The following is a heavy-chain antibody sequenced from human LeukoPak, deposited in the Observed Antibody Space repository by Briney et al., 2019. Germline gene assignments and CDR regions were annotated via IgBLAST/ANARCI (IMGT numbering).Heavy chain of an antibody. Sequence: GGSLRLSCEATGFAFYDYAMHWVRQVPGKGLEWVSGISRNSGDIAYADSVKGRFTISRDNAKNSLYLQMNSLKPEDTALYYCARAQSKESDDSGSFYRHFDYWGRGTLVTVSS. V-gene: IGHV3-9*01. CDR2: ISRNSGDI. J-gene: IGHJ4*02. CDR1: GFAFYDYA. CDR3: ARAQSKESDDSGSFYRHFDY. D-gene: IGHD3-10*01.